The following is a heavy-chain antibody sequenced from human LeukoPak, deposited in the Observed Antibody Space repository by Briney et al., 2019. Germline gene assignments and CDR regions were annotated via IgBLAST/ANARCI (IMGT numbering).Heavy chain of an antibody. V-gene: IGHV4-34*01. CDR1: GGSFSGYY. D-gene: IGHD4-17*01. Sequence: SETLSLTCAVYGGSFSGYYWSWIRQPPGKGLEWTGEINHSGSTNYNPSLKSRVTISVDTSKNQFSLKLSSVTAADTAVYYCARARGGDYYFDYWGQGTLVTVSS. CDR2: INHSGST. CDR3: ARARGGDYYFDY. J-gene: IGHJ4*02.